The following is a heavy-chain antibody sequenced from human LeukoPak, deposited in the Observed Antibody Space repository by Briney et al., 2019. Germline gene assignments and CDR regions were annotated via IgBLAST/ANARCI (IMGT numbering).Heavy chain of an antibody. V-gene: IGHV4-39*02. CDR2: IYYSGST. CDR3: ARDVCSGGSCYGASYYYMDV. D-gene: IGHD2-15*01. J-gene: IGHJ6*03. CDR1: GGSISSSSYY. Sequence: SETLSLTCTVSGGSISSSSYYWGWIRQPPGKGLEWIGSIYYSGSTYYNPSLKSRVTISVDTSKNQFSLKLSSVTAADTAVYYCARDVCSGGSCYGASYYYMDVWGKGTTVTVSS.